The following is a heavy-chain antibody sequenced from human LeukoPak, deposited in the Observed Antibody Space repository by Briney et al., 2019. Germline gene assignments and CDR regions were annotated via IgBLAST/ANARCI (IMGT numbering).Heavy chain of an antibody. CDR1: GFTFSDYY. J-gene: IGHJ4*02. Sequence: GGSLRLSCAASGFTFSDYYMSWIRQAPGKGLEWVSYISGSGSTIYYADSVKGRFTISRDNAKNSLYLQMSSLTAADTAVYYCAKDRSIGTYYTFDHWGQGTLVTVSS. CDR2: ISGSGSTI. V-gene: IGHV3-11*01. CDR3: AKDRSIGTYYTFDH. D-gene: IGHD1-26*01.